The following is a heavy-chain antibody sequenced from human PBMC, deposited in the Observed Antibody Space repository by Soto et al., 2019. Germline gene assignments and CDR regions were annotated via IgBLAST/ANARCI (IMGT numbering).Heavy chain of an antibody. Sequence: SETLSLTCTVSGGSISSYYWSWIRQPPGKGLEWIGYIYYSGSTNYNPSLKSRVTISVDTSKNQFSLKLSSVTAADTAVYYCAGGGLVADDYYYGMDVWGQGTTVTVSS. V-gene: IGHV4-59*01. CDR1: GGSISSYY. D-gene: IGHD2-21*01. CDR2: IYYSGST. CDR3: AGGGLVADDYYYGMDV. J-gene: IGHJ6*02.